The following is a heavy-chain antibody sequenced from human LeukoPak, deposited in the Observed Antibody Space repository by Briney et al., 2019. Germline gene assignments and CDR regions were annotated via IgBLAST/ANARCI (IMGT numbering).Heavy chain of an antibody. V-gene: IGHV3-7*01. Sequence: GGSLRLSCAASGFTFSNYWMSWVRQAPGKGLECVANIKRDGSDTYYVASAKGRFTISRDNAKNSLYLQMNGLRAEDTAVYYCARGSVVGISPSPFVHSYYYMDVWGKGTTVTVSS. CDR2: IKRDGSDT. CDR3: ARGSVVGISPSPFVHSYYYMDV. D-gene: IGHD2-15*01. J-gene: IGHJ6*03. CDR1: GFTFSNYW.